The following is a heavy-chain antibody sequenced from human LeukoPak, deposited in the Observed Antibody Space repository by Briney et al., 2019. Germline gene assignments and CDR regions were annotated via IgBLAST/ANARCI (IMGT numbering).Heavy chain of an antibody. J-gene: IGHJ4*02. CDR2: INHSGST. CDR3: ARLSGYDWESFYDY. Sequence: SETLSLTCAVYGGSFSGYYWSWIRQPPGKGLEWIGEINHSGSTNYNPSLKSRVTMSLDTSKNQFSLKLSSVTAADTAVYYCARLSGYDWESFYDYWGQGTLVTASS. V-gene: IGHV4-34*01. D-gene: IGHD5-12*01. CDR1: GGSFSGYY.